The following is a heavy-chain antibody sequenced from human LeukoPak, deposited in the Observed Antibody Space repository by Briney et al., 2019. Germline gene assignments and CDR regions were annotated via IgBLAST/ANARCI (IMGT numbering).Heavy chain of an antibody. CDR3: ARDKAAGPFDY. V-gene: IGHV3-30*19. D-gene: IGHD6-13*01. CDR1: GFTFSSYG. CDR2: ISYDGSNK. J-gene: IGHJ4*02. Sequence: PGGSLRLSCAASGFTFSSYGMHWVRQAPGKGLEWVAVISYDGSNKYYADSVKGRFTISRDNSKNTLYLQMNSLRAEDTAVYYCARDKAAGPFDYWGQGTLVTVSS.